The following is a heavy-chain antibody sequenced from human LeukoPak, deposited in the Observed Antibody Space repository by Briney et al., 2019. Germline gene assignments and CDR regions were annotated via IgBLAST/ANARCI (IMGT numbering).Heavy chain of an antibody. D-gene: IGHD6-19*01. Sequence: GGSLRLSCAASGFTFSSYGMHWVRQAPGKGLEWVAVISYDGSNKYYADSVKGRFTISRDNSKNTLYLQMNSLRAEDTAVYYCAKGLFEQWVVDYWGQGTPVT. CDR3: AKGLFEQWVVDY. CDR2: ISYDGSNK. CDR1: GFTFSSYG. V-gene: IGHV3-30*18. J-gene: IGHJ4*02.